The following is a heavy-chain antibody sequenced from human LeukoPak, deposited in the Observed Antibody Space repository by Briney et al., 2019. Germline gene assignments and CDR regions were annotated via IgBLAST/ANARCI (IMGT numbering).Heavy chain of an antibody. CDR3: ARDSMSSGWPNWFDP. CDR1: GGSISSYY. CDR2: IYTSGST. V-gene: IGHV4-4*07. J-gene: IGHJ5*02. D-gene: IGHD6-19*01. Sequence: SETLSLTCTVSGGSISSYYWSWIRQPAGKGLEWIGRIYTSGSTNYNPSLKSRVTMSVDTSKNQFSLKLSSVTAADTAVYYCARDSMSSGWPNWFDPWGQGTLVTVSP.